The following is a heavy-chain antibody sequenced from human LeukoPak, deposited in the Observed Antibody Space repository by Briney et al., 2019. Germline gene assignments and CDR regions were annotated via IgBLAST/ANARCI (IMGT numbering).Heavy chain of an antibody. D-gene: IGHD3-9*01. CDR2: IYSGGST. V-gene: IGHV3-66*04. Sequence: GSLRLPCAASGFTFSSYSMNWVRQAPGKGLEWVSVIYSGGSTYYADSVKGRFTISRDNSKNTLYLQMNSLRAEDTAVYYCARRNYDILTGQDYGMDVWGQGTTVTVSS. J-gene: IGHJ6*02. CDR3: ARRNYDILTGQDYGMDV. CDR1: GFTFSSYS.